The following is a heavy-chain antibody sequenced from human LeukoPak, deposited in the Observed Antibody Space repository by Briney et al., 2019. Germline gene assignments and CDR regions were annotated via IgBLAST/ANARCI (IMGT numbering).Heavy chain of an antibody. CDR2: INPSGGST. Sequence: GASVKVSCKASGYTFTSYYMHWVRQAPGQGLEWMGIINPSGGSTSYAQKFQGRVTMTRDTSTSTVYMELSSLRSEDTAVYYCARDSESHMVWSYYGMDVWGQGTSVTVSS. J-gene: IGHJ6*02. D-gene: IGHD3-3*01. V-gene: IGHV1-46*01. CDR1: GYTFTSYY. CDR3: ARDSESHMVWSYYGMDV.